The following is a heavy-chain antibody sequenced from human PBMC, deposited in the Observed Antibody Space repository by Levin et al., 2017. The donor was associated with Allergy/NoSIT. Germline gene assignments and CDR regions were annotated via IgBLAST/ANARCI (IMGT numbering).Heavy chain of an antibody. Sequence: RSGGSLRLSCAASGFTFDDYTMHWVRQAPGKGLEWVSLISWDGGSTYYADSVKGRFTISRDNSKNSLYLQMNSLRTEDTALYYCAKDRHDSSGYPYFQHWGQGTLVTVSS. CDR2: ISWDGGST. V-gene: IGHV3-43*01. CDR3: AKDRHDSSGYPYFQH. D-gene: IGHD3-22*01. J-gene: IGHJ1*01. CDR1: GFTFDDYT.